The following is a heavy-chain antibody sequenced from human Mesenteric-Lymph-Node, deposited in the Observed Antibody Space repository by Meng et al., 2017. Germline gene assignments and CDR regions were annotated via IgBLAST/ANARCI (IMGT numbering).Heavy chain of an antibody. CDR2: INPSGGST. CDR3: VPELRNGMDV. Sequence: ASVKVSCKASGYTFTSYYMHWVRQAPGQGLEWMGIINPSGGSTSYAQKFQGRVTMTRDTSTSTVYMELRSLRSDDTAVYYCVPELRNGMDVWGQGTTVTVSS. J-gene: IGHJ6*02. D-gene: IGHD1-14*01. V-gene: IGHV1-46*01. CDR1: GYTFTSYY.